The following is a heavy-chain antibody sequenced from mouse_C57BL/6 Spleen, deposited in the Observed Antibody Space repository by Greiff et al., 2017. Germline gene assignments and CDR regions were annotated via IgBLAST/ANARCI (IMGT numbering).Heavy chain of an antibody. J-gene: IGHJ3*01. D-gene: IGHD1-1*01. CDR1: GYTFTDYN. CDR3: ARRPYGSSPAWFAY. CDR2: INPNNGGT. V-gene: IGHV1-18*01. Sequence: VQLKQSGPELVKPGASVKIPCKASGYTFTDYNMDWVKQSHGKSLEWIGDINPNNGGTIYNQKFKGKATLTVDKSSSTAYMELRSLTSEDTAVYYCARRPYGSSPAWFAYWGQGTLVTVSA.